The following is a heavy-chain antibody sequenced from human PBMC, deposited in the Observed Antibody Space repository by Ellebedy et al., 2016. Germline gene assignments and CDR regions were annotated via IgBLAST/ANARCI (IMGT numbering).Heavy chain of an antibody. J-gene: IGHJ4*02. D-gene: IGHD2-15*01. CDR2: VSYDGSNK. V-gene: IGHV3-30*03. CDR3: ARRGYCSGGSCASVPFDY. Sequence: GGSLRLSCAASGFTFSSYSMNWVRQAPGKGLEWVAVVSYDGSNKYYADSVKGRFTISRDNSKNTLYLQMNSLRAEDMAVYYCARRGYCSGGSCASVPFDYWGQGTLVTVSS. CDR1: GFTFSSYS.